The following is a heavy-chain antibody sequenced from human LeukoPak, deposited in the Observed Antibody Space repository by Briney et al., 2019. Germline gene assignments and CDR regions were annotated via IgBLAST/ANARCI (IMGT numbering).Heavy chain of an antibody. J-gene: IGHJ5*02. CDR3: ARDFVRQQLVHPVAFDP. CDR2: INLSGGST. Sequence: GASVKVSCKASGYTFTKYYVHWVRQAPGQGLEWMGIINLSGGSTSYAQKLQGRVTMTRDTSTSTVYMELSSLRSEDTAVYYCARDFVRQQLVHPVAFDPWGQGTLVTVSS. CDR1: GYTFTKYY. D-gene: IGHD6-13*01. V-gene: IGHV1-46*04.